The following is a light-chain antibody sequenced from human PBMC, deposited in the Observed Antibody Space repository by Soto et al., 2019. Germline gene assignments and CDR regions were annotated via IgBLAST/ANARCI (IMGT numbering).Light chain of an antibody. J-gene: IGKJ1*01. V-gene: IGKV1-5*01. CDR3: QKYNSYAWK. Sequence: DIQMTPSPSTLSASVLDRVNITFRSSQSISSWLALYQQKPGKAPKLLIYDASSLESGVPSRFSGSGSGTEFTLTISSLQPDDFATYYCQKYNSYAWKFGQGTKVDIK. CDR2: DAS. CDR1: QSISSW.